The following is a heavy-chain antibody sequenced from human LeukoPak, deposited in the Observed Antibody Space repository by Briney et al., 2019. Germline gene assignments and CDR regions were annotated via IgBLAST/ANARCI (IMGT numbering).Heavy chain of an antibody. CDR3: AHSSLAVAGTTPCFDY. V-gene: IGHV2-5*02. CDR2: IYWDDDK. Sequence: SGPTLVKPTQTLTLTCTFSGFSLSTSGVGVGWIRQPPGKALEWLALIYWDDDKRYSPSLKSRLTITKDTSKNQVVLTMTNMDPVDTATYYCAHSSLAVAGTTPCFDYWGQGTLVTVSS. J-gene: IGHJ4*02. D-gene: IGHD6-19*01. CDR1: GFSLSTSGVG.